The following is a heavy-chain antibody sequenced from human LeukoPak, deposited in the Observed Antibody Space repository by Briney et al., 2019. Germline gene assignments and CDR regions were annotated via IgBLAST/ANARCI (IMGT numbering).Heavy chain of an antibody. CDR1: GFTFRSYA. Sequence: GGSLRLSCAASGFTFRSYAIHWVRQAPSKGLEWVTAILYDGTNKYYADSVKGRFTISRDNSKNTLYLQMNSLRAEDTAVYYCASGSQDDYVENLFAYWGQGTLVTVSS. CDR3: ASGSQDDYVENLFAY. D-gene: IGHD4-17*01. V-gene: IGHV3-30-3*01. CDR2: ILYDGTNK. J-gene: IGHJ4*02.